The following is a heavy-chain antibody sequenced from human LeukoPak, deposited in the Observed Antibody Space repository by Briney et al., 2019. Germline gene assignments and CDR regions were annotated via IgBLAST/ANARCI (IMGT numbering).Heavy chain of an antibody. CDR2: MNPNSGNT. Sequence: ASVTVSCKASGYTFTSYDINWVRQAPGQGLEWMGWMNPNSGNTGYAQKFQGRVTMTRNTSISTAYMEPSSLRSEDTAVYYCARVRVVVVAATQYYYYGMDVWGQGTTVTVSS. J-gene: IGHJ6*02. CDR3: ARVRVVVVAATQYYYYGMDV. V-gene: IGHV1-8*01. CDR1: GYTFTSYD. D-gene: IGHD2-15*01.